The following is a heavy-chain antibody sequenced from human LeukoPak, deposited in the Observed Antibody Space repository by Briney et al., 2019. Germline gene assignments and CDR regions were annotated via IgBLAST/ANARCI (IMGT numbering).Heavy chain of an antibody. J-gene: IGHJ6*03. CDR2: MSGSSTYI. D-gene: IGHD2-15*01. V-gene: IGHV3-21*01. CDR3: AREGGNYFYMDV. CDR1: GFTFRSYS. Sequence: PGGSLRLSCTASGFTFRSYSMSWVRQAPGKGLEWISSMSGSSTYIYYGDSVRGRFTISRDNATNSLHLQMNSLRADDAGVYYCAREGGNYFYMDVWGIGTTVTISS.